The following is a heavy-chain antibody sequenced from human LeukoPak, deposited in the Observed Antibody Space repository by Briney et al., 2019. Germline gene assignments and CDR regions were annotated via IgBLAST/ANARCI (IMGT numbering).Heavy chain of an antibody. J-gene: IGHJ4*02. D-gene: IGHD3-10*01. CDR1: GFTFSSYA. CDR2: IRDSGGST. V-gene: IGHV3-23*01. Sequence: GGSLRLSCAVSGFTFSSYAMSWVRQAPGKGLEWVSTIRDSGGSTYYADSVKGRFTISRDNSKNTLYLEVISLTAEDTAVYYCAKDDAWLRFGEWSQGTLVTVSS. CDR3: AKDDAWLRFGE.